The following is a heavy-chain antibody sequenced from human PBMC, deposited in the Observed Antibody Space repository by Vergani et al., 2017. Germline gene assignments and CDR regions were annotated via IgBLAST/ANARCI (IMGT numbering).Heavy chain of an antibody. J-gene: IGHJ3*02. CDR1: GFTFSDYY. Sequence: QVQLVESGGGLVKPGGPLRLSCAASGFTFSDYYMSWIRQAPGKGLEWVSYISSSSSYTNYADSVKGRFTISRDNAKNSLYLQMNSLRAEDTAVYYCAREEYSSSWSVNAFDIWGQGTMVTVSS. V-gene: IGHV3-11*06. D-gene: IGHD6-13*01. CDR3: AREEYSSSWSVNAFDI. CDR2: ISSSSSYT.